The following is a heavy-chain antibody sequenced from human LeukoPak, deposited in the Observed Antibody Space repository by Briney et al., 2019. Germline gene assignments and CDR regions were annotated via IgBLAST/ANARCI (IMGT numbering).Heavy chain of an antibody. CDR2: ISWNSDNL. Sequence: GRSLRLSCAASGFTFVEYAMSSARQAPGTGLEWVSGISWNSDNLDYADSVTGRFSISRENAKSSLYLQMNSVRAEETALYFCAKGRVVLAVLDAFDLCSQGKLVTVSS. J-gene: IGHJ3*01. CDR1: GFTFVEYA. V-gene: IGHV3-9*01. CDR3: AKGRVVLAVLDAFDL. D-gene: IGHD2-15*01.